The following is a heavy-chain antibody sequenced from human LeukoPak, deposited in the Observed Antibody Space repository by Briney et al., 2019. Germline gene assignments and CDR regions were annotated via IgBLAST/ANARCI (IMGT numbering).Heavy chain of an antibody. CDR1: GGSISSYY. D-gene: IGHD5-18*01. J-gene: IGHJ5*02. Sequence: SGTLSLTCTVSGGSISSYYWSWIRQPPGKGLEWIGYIYYSGSTNYNPPLKSRVTISVDTSKNQFSLKLSSVTAADTAVYYCARRGYSYGRGEGWFDPWGQGTLVTVSS. CDR3: ARRGYSYGRGEGWFDP. CDR2: IYYSGST. V-gene: IGHV4-59*08.